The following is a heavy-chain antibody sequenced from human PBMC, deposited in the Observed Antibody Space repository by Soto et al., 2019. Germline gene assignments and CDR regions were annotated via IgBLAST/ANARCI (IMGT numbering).Heavy chain of an antibody. J-gene: IGHJ4*02. D-gene: IGHD3-10*01. CDR1: GFTFSSYG. Sequence: QVQLVESGGGVVQPGRSLRLSCAASGFTFSSYGMHWVRQAPGKGLEWVAVISYDGSNKYYADSVKGRFTISRDNSKNALYLQMNSLRAEDTAVYYCAKTRCYYGSGSYYYFDYWGQGTLVTVSS. CDR3: AKTRCYYGSGSYYYFDY. V-gene: IGHV3-30*18. CDR2: ISYDGSNK.